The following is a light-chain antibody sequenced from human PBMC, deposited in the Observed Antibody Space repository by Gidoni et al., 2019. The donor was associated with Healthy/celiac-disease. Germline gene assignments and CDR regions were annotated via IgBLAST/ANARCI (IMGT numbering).Light chain of an antibody. V-gene: IGKV3D-20*01. CDR3: QQYGSSPPDS. J-gene: IGKJ2*03. Sequence: EIVLTQSQATLSLSPGARATLSGGASQSVSSIYLACYQQKPGLAPRLLISDASSRATGIPDRFSGSVSGTDFTLTISRLEPKDFAVYYCQQYGSSPPDSFGQGTKLEIK. CDR2: DAS. CDR1: QSVSSIY.